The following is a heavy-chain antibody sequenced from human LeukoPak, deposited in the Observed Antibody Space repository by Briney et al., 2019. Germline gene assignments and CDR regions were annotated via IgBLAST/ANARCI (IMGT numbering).Heavy chain of an antibody. Sequence: GGSLRLSCAASGFTFSSYSMNWVRQAPGKGLEWVSSISSSSSYIYYADSVKGRFTISRDNAKNSLYLQMNSLRAEDTAVYYCAREFYYGSGSYGFDYWGQGTPVTVSS. J-gene: IGHJ4*02. CDR2: ISSSSSYI. CDR1: GFTFSSYS. D-gene: IGHD3-10*01. V-gene: IGHV3-21*01. CDR3: AREFYYGSGSYGFDY.